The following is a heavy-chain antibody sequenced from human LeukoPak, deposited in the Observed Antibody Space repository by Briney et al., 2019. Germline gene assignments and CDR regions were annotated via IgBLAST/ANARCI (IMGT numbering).Heavy chain of an antibody. CDR3: ARGRGYYDSSGYYFDY. V-gene: IGHV4-34*01. D-gene: IGHD3-22*01. J-gene: IGHJ4*02. CDR1: GRSFSGYY. Sequence: PSETLSLTCAVYGRSFSGYYWSWLRQPPGKGREGIGEINHSGSTNYNPSLKRRVTISVDTFKNQFSLKQSSVTAADTAVYYCARGRGYYDSSGYYFDYWGQGTLVTVSS. CDR2: INHSGST.